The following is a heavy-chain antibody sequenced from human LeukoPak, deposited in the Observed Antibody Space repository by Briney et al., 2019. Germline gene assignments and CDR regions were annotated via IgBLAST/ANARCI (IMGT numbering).Heavy chain of an antibody. J-gene: IGHJ5*02. V-gene: IGHV3-23*01. D-gene: IGHD2-21*02. CDR1: GFTFSSYA. Sequence: PGGSLRLSCAASGFTFSSYAMSWVRQAPGKGLEWVSAISGSGGSTYYADSVKGRFTISRDKSKNTPYLQMNSRRAEDTAVYYCAKGASNPDLAYCGGDCYPNWFDPWGQGTLVTVSS. CDR3: AKGASNPDLAYCGGDCYPNWFDP. CDR2: ISGSGGST.